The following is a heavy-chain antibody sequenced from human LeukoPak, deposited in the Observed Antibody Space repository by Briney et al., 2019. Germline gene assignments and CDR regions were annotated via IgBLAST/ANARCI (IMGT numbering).Heavy chain of an antibody. V-gene: IGHV3-21*01. J-gene: IGHJ4*02. CDR1: GFTFSSYS. CDR3: ARDDYDSSGPDYYFDY. D-gene: IGHD3-22*01. CDR2: ISSSSSYI. Sequence: GGSLRLSCAASGFTFSSYSMNWVRQAPGKGLEWVSSISSSSSYIYYADSVKGRFTISRDNAKNSLYLQMNSLRAEDTAVYYCARDDYDSSGPDYYFDYWGQGTLVTVSS.